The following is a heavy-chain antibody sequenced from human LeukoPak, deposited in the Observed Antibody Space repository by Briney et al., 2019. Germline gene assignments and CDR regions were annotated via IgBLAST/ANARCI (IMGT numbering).Heavy chain of an antibody. Sequence: GSLRLSCAASGFTVSNNYMSWVRQAPGKGLEWVSLIYSSGSTDYADSVKGRFTISRDNSKNTLYLQMNSLRDEDTAVYYCARGGDIVGTSRSAFDIWGQGTVATVSS. CDR1: GFTVSNNY. CDR2: IYSSGST. CDR3: ARGGDIVGTSRSAFDI. D-gene: IGHD1-26*01. V-gene: IGHV3-53*01. J-gene: IGHJ3*02.